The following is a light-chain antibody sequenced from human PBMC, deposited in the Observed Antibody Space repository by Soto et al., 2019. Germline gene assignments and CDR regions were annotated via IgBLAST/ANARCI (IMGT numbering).Light chain of an antibody. J-gene: IGKJ2*01. CDR2: RAS. CDR1: QSVRDN. V-gene: IGKV3-15*01. CDR3: QQYNFWPHS. Sequence: EIVLTQSPGTLSLSRGERDTLSCRASQSVRDNLAWYQQKPGQAPRLLIYRASIRATGVPARFSGSGSGTEFTLTISGLQSADVSIYFCQQYNFWPHSFGQGTKVDIK.